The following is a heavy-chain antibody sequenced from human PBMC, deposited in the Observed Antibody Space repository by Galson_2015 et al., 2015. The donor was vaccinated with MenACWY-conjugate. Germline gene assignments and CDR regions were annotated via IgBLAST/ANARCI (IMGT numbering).Heavy chain of an antibody. D-gene: IGHD1-14*01. V-gene: IGHV4-39*07. CDR1: GGSISSWSYY. Sequence: ETMFLTCTVSGGSISSWSYYWGWIREPRVEGMEWIGGICYSGSNYYTPSLKSRVTISVDRSKNQFSLKLSTVPAADTAVYNCASLPRNTCGMDVWGQGTTVTVSS. CDR2: ICYSGSN. CDR3: ASLPRNTCGMDV. J-gene: IGHJ6*02.